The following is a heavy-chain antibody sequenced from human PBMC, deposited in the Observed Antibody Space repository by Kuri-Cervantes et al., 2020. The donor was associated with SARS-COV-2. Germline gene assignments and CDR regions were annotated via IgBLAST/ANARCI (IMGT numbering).Heavy chain of an antibody. V-gene: IGHV3-30*18. Sequence: GGSLRLSCAASGFTFSNYGMHWVRQAPGKGLEWVAVISYDGSDRYYADSVKGRFTISRDNSKNTLYLQMNSLRAEDTAVYYCAKVWLGSYSHYYYYAMDVRGQGTTVTVSS. CDR3: AKVWLGSYSHYYYYAMDV. D-gene: IGHD3-10*01. CDR1: GFTFSNYG. J-gene: IGHJ6*02. CDR2: ISYDGSDR.